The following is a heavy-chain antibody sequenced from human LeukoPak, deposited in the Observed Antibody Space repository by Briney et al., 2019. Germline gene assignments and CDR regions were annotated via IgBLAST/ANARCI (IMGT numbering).Heavy chain of an antibody. CDR2: INAGNGNT. Sequence: ASVKVSCKASGYTFTSYAMHWVRQAPGQRLEWMGWINAGNGNTKYSQEFQGRVTITRDTSASTAYMELSSLRSEDTAVYYCARSIAAAGRFPDYWGQGTLVTVSS. V-gene: IGHV1-3*03. J-gene: IGHJ4*02. CDR3: ARSIAAAGRFPDY. D-gene: IGHD6-13*01. CDR1: GYTFTSYA.